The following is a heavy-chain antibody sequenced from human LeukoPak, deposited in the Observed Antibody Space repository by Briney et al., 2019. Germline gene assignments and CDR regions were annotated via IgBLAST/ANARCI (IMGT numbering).Heavy chain of an antibody. CDR3: AKDSTLGGYDTYIDY. Sequence: GGSLRLSCTTSGFTFSSSGMHWVRQAPGKGLEWVAFIRYDGSDKYYADSVKGRFTISRDNSKNTVYLQMNSLRVEDTAMYYCAKDSTLGGYDTYIDYWGQGTLVTVSS. J-gene: IGHJ4*02. D-gene: IGHD5-12*01. CDR2: IRYDGSDK. CDR1: GFTFSSSG. V-gene: IGHV3-30*02.